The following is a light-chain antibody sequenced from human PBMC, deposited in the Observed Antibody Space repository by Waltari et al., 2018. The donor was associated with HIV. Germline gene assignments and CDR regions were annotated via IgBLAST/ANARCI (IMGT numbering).Light chain of an antibody. CDR1: NSDIGGYNY. V-gene: IGLV2-8*01. Sequence: QSALTQPPSASGSPGQSVTISCTGTNSDIGGYNYVSWYQHHPGKPPKLVISEVTKRPSGCPGRFSGSKSGTTASLTVSGLQAEDEADYYCSSYANKNGFYVVFGGGTRLTVL. CDR2: EVT. CDR3: SSYANKNGFYVV. J-gene: IGLJ2*01.